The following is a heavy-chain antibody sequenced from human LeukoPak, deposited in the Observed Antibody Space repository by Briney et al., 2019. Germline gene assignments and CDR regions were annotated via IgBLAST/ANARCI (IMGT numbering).Heavy chain of an antibody. CDR3: TRRGYSSGWYYFDY. CDR1: GGSISGSSYY. D-gene: IGHD6-19*01. V-gene: IGHV4-39*01. J-gene: IGHJ4*02. CDR2: IYYSGST. Sequence: PSETPSLTCTVSGGSISGSSYYWGWIRQPPGKGLEWIGSIYYSGSTYYNPSLKSRVTISVDTSKNQFSLRLSSVTAAETAVYYCTRRGYSSGWYYFDYWGQGTPVTVSS.